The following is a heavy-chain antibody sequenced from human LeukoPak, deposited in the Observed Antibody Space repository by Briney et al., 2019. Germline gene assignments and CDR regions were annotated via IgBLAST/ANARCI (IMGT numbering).Heavy chain of an antibody. Sequence: GRSLRLSCAASGFTFSSYGMHWVRQAPGKGLEWVAVISYDGSYKYYADSVKGRFTISRDNSKNTLYLQMNSLRAEDTAVYYCARTLLAFCGGDCYSGFDYWGQGTLVTVSS. CDR3: ARTLLAFCGGDCYSGFDY. CDR1: GFTFSSYG. D-gene: IGHD2-21*02. J-gene: IGHJ4*02. CDR2: ISYDGSYK. V-gene: IGHV3-30*03.